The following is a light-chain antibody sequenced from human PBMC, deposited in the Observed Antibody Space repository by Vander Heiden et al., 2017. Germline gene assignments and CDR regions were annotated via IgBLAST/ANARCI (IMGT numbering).Light chain of an antibody. J-gene: IGLJ2*01. CDR3: QSYDSSLSGVV. CDR2: GNS. V-gene: IGLV1-40*01. Sequence: QSVLTQPPSVSGAPGQRVTISCTGISSNIGAGYDVDWYQQLPVTAPKLLIYGNSNRPSGVPDRFSGSKSGTSASLAITGLQAEDEADYYCQSYDSSLSGVVFGGGTKLTVL. CDR1: SSNIGAGYD.